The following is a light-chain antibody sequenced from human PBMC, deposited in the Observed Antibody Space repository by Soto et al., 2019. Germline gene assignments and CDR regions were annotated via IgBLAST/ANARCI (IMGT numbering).Light chain of an antibody. CDR3: QQYYSYPYT. J-gene: IGKJ2*01. CDR2: AAS. Sequence: IQMTQSPSAMSASVGDRVTITCRASQGISSYLAWYQQKPGKAPKLLIYAASTLQSGVPSRFSGSGSGTDFTLTISCLQSEDFATYYCQQYYSYPYTFGQGTKVDIK. CDR1: QGISSY. V-gene: IGKV1-8*01.